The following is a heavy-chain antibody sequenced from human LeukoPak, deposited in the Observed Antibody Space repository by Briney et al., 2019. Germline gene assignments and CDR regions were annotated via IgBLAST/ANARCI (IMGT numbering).Heavy chain of an antibody. V-gene: IGHV3-7*01. CDR3: ARVYSSSSGRALDY. J-gene: IGHJ4*02. CDR1: GLTFSTYW. CDR2: IKQDGSEK. Sequence: GGSLRLSCAASGLTFSTYWMSWVSQAPGKGLEWVANIKQDGSEKDYVDSVKGRFTISRDNAKNSLYLQMNSLRAEDTAVYHCARVYSSSSGRALDYWGQGTLVTVSS. D-gene: IGHD6-6*01.